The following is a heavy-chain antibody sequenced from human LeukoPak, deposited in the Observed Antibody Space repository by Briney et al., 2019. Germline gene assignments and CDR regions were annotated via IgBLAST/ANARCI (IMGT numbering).Heavy chain of an antibody. Sequence: SSETLSLTCTVSGNSFCDYYWRWLRQPAGKGLEWIGRIYTSGSTTYNPSLKSRVTISVDTSKSQFSLNLMSVTAADTAVYYCTRDTGTTGEVKFDPWGQGTLVTVSS. D-gene: IGHD4-17*01. CDR1: GNSFCDYY. CDR3: TRDTGTTGEVKFDP. J-gene: IGHJ5*02. CDR2: IYTSGST. V-gene: IGHV4-4*07.